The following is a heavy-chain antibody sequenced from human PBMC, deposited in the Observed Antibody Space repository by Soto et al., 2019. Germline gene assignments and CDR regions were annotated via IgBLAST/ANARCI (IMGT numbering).Heavy chain of an antibody. CDR1: GGSFSGYY. CDR3: ARVRRNWKRNWFDP. CDR2: INHSGST. Sequence: PSETLSLTCAVYGGSFSGYYWSWIRQPPGKGLEWIGEINHSGSTNYNPSLKSRVTISVDTSKNQFSLKLSSVTAADTAVYYCARVRRNWKRNWFDPWGQGTLVTVSS. D-gene: IGHD1-1*01. J-gene: IGHJ5*02. V-gene: IGHV4-34*01.